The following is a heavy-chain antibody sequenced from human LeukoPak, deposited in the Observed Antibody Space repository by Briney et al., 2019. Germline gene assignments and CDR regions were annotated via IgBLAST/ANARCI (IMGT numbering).Heavy chain of an antibody. D-gene: IGHD2-2*01. CDR1: GFTFSNYG. CDR2: ISGSGGST. CDR3: AREVVPAAIGGFGEDY. V-gene: IGHV3-23*01. Sequence: HSGGSLRLSCATSGFTFSNYGMSWVRQAPGKGLEWVSAISGSGGSTYYADSVKGRFTISRDNSKNTLYLQMNSLRAEDTAVYYCAREVVPAAIGGFGEDYWGQGTLVTVSS. J-gene: IGHJ4*02.